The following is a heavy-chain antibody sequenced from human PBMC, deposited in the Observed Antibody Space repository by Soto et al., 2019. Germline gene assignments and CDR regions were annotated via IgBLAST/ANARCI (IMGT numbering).Heavy chain of an antibody. CDR1: GFTFSDYY. Sequence: GGSLRLSCAASGFTFSDYYMSWIRQAPGKGLEWVSYISSSSSYTNYADSVKGRFTISRDNAKNSLYLQMNSLRAEDTAVYYCARDPHMVRGVNDYWGQGTLVTVSS. V-gene: IGHV3-11*06. D-gene: IGHD3-10*01. CDR3: ARDPHMVRGVNDY. CDR2: ISSSSSYT. J-gene: IGHJ4*02.